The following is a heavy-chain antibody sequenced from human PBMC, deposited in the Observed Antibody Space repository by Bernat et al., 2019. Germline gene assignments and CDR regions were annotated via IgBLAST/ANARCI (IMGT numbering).Heavy chain of an antibody. V-gene: IGHV3-33*01. Sequence: VQLLESGGGVVQPGRSLRLSCAASGFTFSSYGMHWVRQAPGKGLEWVAVIWYDGSNKYYADSVKGRFTISRDNSKNTLYLQMNSLRAEDTAVYYCARDGSWYSSSWFDYWGQGTLVTVSS. J-gene: IGHJ4*02. CDR2: IWYDGSNK. CDR3: ARDGSWYSSSWFDY. CDR1: GFTFSSYG. D-gene: IGHD6-13*01.